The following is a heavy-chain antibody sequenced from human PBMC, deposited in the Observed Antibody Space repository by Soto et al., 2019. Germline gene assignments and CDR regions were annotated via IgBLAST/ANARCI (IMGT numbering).Heavy chain of an antibody. Sequence: SETLSLTCTVSGGSISSSSYYWGWIRQPPGKGLEWIGSIYYSGSTYYNPSLKSRVTISVDTSKNQFSLKLSPVTAADTAVYYCATPRIAVARGGFNDLYYYYGMDVWGQGTTVTVSS. CDR1: GGSISSSSYY. J-gene: IGHJ6*02. CDR3: ATPRIAVARGGFNDLYYYYGMDV. V-gene: IGHV4-39*01. D-gene: IGHD6-19*01. CDR2: IYYSGST.